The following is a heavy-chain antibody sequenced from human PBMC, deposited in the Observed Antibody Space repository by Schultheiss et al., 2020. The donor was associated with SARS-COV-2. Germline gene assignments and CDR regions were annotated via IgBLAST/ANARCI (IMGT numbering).Heavy chain of an antibody. CDR2: IYYSGST. Sequence: SQTLSLTCTVSGGSISSYYWSWIRQPPGKGLEWIGYIYYSGSTHYNPSLKSRPSISIDTSTNQFFLSLSSVTAADTAVYYCARDAPYGDYLDYWGQGTLVTVSS. V-gene: IGHV4-59*01. CDR3: ARDAPYGDYLDY. J-gene: IGHJ4*02. CDR1: GGSISSYY. D-gene: IGHD4-17*01.